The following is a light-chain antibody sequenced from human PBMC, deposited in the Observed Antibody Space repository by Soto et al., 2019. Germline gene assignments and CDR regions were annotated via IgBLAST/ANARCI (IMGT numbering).Light chain of an antibody. CDR1: SSNIGAGFD. CDR2: GNS. J-gene: IGLJ3*02. CDR3: QSYDNSLSGRV. Sequence: QSVLTQPPSVSGAPGQRVTISCTGSSSNIGAGFDVHWYHQIAGTAPKLLIYGNSNRPSGVPDRFSGSKSGTSASLAITGLQAEDEADYYCQSYDNSLSGRVFGGGTKLTVL. V-gene: IGLV1-40*01.